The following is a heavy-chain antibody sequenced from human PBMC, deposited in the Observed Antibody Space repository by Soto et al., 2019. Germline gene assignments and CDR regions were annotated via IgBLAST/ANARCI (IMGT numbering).Heavy chain of an antibody. CDR1: GFILSDHY. D-gene: IGHD6-19*01. Sequence: EVQLVESGGGLVQPGGSLRLSCAVSGFILSDHYMDWVRQAPGKELEWVARSRNKANGYTTEYAASVKGRFTISRDDSKNSLYLQMNSLKTEDTAVYYCVREPQLTSVAAFDYWGQGTLVTVSS. J-gene: IGHJ4*02. CDR3: VREPQLTSVAAFDY. CDR2: SRNKANGYTT. V-gene: IGHV3-72*01.